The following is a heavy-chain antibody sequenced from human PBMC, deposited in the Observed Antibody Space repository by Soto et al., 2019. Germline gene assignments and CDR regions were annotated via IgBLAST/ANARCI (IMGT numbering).Heavy chain of an antibody. CDR2: ISGSGGST. D-gene: IGHD6-19*01. V-gene: IGHV3-23*01. CDR1: GFTFSSYA. CDR3: AGSGWYYFDY. Sequence: EVQLLESGGGLVQPGGSLRLSCAASGFTFSSYAMSWVRQAPGKGLEWVSAISGSGGSTYYADSVKGRFTISRDNSKNPLYLQMNRLRAEDTAVYYCAGSGWYYFDYWGQGPLVTVSS. J-gene: IGHJ4*02.